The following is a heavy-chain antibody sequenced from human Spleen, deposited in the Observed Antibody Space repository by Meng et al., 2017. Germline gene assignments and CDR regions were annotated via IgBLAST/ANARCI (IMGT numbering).Heavy chain of an antibody. CDR3: ARDGDYGIDY. CDR1: GYTFTTFS. Sequence: QVQLVRSGAEVKRPGASVKVSCRASGYTFTTFSIHWVRQAPGQRLEWMGWINTGNGNTRYSQKFQGRVTITRDTSASTAYMELSSLGSEDTAVFYCARDGDYGIDYWGQGTLVTVSS. D-gene: IGHD4-17*01. CDR2: INTGNGNT. J-gene: IGHJ4*02. V-gene: IGHV1-3*04.